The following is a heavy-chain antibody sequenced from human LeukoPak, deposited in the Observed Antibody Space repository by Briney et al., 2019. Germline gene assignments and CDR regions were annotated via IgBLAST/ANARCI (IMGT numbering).Heavy chain of an antibody. D-gene: IGHD6-13*01. CDR1: GYIFTVYY. CDR3: AREYSSTSSYFDY. Sequence: ASVTVSCKASGYIFTVYYMHWVRQPPGQGLEWMGWINPNSGGTNYAQKFQGRVTMTRDTSISTAYMELSRLRSDDTAVYYCAREYSSTSSYFDYWGQGTLVTVSS. V-gene: IGHV1-2*02. J-gene: IGHJ4*02. CDR2: INPNSGGT.